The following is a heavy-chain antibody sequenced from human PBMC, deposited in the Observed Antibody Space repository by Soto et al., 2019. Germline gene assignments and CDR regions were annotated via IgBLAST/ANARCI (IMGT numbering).Heavy chain of an antibody. J-gene: IGHJ4*02. V-gene: IGHV3-7*01. Sequence: GGSLRLSCAVSGFTFSSYWMSWVRQAPGKGLEWVANIKQDGSEKYYVDSVNGRFTISRDNAKDSLYLQMNSLRAEDTAVYYCARDESYDILTGYYTPQRFDYWGQGSLVTVSS. CDR1: GFTFSSYW. CDR2: IKQDGSEK. D-gene: IGHD3-9*01. CDR3: ARDESYDILTGYYTPQRFDY.